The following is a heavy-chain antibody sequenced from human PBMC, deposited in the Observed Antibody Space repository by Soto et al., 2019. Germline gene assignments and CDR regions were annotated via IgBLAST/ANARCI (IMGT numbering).Heavy chain of an antibody. V-gene: IGHV4-39*01. CDR1: GYSVSSSEYY. CDR3: AQLSVSLSGPYGIHV. Sequence: XATLSLTCSVSGYSVSSSEYYWAWIRQPPGEGLEWIGSMFYSGLTYYNPSLKSRVTLSVDTSKNQFSVRLNSVTAADTAVYYCAQLSVSLSGPYGIHVWGQGTTVTVSS. D-gene: IGHD2-15*01. J-gene: IGHJ6*02. CDR2: MFYSGLT.